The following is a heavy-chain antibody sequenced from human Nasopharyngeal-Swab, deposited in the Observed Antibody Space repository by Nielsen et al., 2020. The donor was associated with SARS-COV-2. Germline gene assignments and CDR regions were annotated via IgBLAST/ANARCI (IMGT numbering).Heavy chain of an antibody. Sequence: SETLSLTCAVYGGSFSGYYWSWIRQPPGKGLEWIGEINHSGSTNYNPSLKSRVTISVDTSKNQFSLKLRSVTAADTAVYYCARGSPRSGMGVWGQGTTVTVSS. J-gene: IGHJ6*02. V-gene: IGHV4-34*01. CDR2: INHSGST. CDR1: GGSFSGYY. CDR3: ARGSPRSGMGV.